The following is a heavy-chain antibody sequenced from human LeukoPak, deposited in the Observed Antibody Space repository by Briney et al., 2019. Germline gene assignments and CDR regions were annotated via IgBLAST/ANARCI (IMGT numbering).Heavy chain of an antibody. J-gene: IGHJ6*03. V-gene: IGHV3-30*04. CDR1: GYTFRSYA. Sequence: GGSLRLSCAASGYTFRSYAMHWVREAPGKGLEWVAVISYDGSNQKYADSVKGRFTISRDNAKNSLYLQMNSLRAEDTALYYCARKDYFYYYMDVWGKGTTVTVSS. CDR2: ISYDGSNQ. CDR3: ARKDYFYYYMDV.